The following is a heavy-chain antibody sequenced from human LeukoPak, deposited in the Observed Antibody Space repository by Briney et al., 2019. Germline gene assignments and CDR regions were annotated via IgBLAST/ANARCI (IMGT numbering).Heavy chain of an antibody. CDR3: TKWSGFGND. Sequence: GGSLRLSCAAPGFTLSSYSMTRVRQTPGKGLEWVSGISDSGDSTYYADSVKGRFTISRDNSRNTLYLEMNSLRAEDTAVYYCTKWSGFGNDWGQGTLVTVSS. J-gene: IGHJ4*02. D-gene: IGHD3-10*01. CDR2: ISDSGDST. V-gene: IGHV3-23*01. CDR1: GFTLSSYS.